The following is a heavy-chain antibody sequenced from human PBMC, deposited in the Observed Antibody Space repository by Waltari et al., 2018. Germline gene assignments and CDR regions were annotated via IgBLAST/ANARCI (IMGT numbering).Heavy chain of an antibody. Sequence: QVQLQESGPGLVKPSQTLSLTCTVSGGSISSGAYYWSWIRQPPGKGGEWIGENSHSGSTNYNPALKSRVTISVDKSKNQVALKLSSVAAADTAVDYCARGRGDFDYWGQGTLVTVSS. CDR3: ARGRGDFDY. CDR1: GGSISSGAYY. J-gene: IGHJ4*02. CDR2: NSHSGST. V-gene: IGHV4-30-4*08. D-gene: IGHD3-10*01.